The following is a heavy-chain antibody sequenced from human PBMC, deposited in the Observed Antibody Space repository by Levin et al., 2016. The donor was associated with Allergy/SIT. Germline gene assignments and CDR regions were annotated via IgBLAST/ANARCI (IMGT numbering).Heavy chain of an antibody. V-gene: IGHV1-46*03. J-gene: IGHJ5*02. Sequence: WVRQAPGQGLEWMGIINPSGGSTSYAQKFQGRVTMTRDTSTSTLYMELSSLRSEDTAVYYCARSLGYSDYDLFDWFDPWGQGTLVTVSS. CDR3: ARSLGYSDYDLFDWFDP. D-gene: IGHD5-12*01. CDR2: INPSGGST.